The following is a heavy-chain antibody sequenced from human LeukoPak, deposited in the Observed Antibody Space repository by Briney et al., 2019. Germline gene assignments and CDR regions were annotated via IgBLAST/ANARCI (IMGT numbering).Heavy chain of an antibody. CDR3: ARVPNNWFDP. CDR1: GGSFSGYY. Sequence: SETPSLTCAVYGGSFSGYYWSWIRQPPGKGLEWIGEINHSGSTNYNPSLKSRVTISVDTSKNQFSLKLSSVTAADTAVYYCARVPNNWFDPWGQGTLVTVSS. CDR2: INHSGST. V-gene: IGHV4-34*01. J-gene: IGHJ5*02.